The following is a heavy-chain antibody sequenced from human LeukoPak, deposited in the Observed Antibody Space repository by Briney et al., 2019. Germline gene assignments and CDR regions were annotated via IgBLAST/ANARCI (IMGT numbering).Heavy chain of an antibody. Sequence: EASVKVSCKASGYTFSKYGITWVRQGPGQGLEWMGWISADNGDTYFTQKIQGRLTLTTDTSATTAYMELTNLRSDDTAVYYCATGLDSSSWHVNLDHWGQGTLVTVSS. D-gene: IGHD6-13*01. J-gene: IGHJ4*02. CDR3: ATGLDSSSWHVNLDH. V-gene: IGHV1-18*01. CDR2: ISADNGDT. CDR1: GYTFSKYG.